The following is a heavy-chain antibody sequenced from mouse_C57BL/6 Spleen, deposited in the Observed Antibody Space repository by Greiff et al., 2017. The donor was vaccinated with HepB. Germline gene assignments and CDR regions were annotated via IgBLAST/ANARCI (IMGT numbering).Heavy chain of an antibody. V-gene: IGHV14-3*01. Sequence: EVQLQQSVAELVRPGASAKLSCTASGFNIKNTYMHWVKQRPEQGLEWIGRIDPANGNTKYAPKFQGKATITADTSSNTAYLQLSSLTSEDTAIYYCARDLITTVVNWYFDVWGTGTTVTVSS. D-gene: IGHD1-1*01. CDR1: GFNIKNTY. CDR2: IDPANGNT. CDR3: ARDLITTVVNWYFDV. J-gene: IGHJ1*03.